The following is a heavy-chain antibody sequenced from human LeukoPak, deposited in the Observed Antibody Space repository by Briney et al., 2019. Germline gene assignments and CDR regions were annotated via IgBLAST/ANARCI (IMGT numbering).Heavy chain of an antibody. J-gene: IGHJ6*02. CDR2: IIPLLGIA. CDR1: GGTFSSFA. V-gene: IGHV1-69*04. CDR3: ARGLGDATNNGMDV. Sequence: SVKVSCKASGGTFSSFAIIWVRQATGQGLEWMGRIIPLLGIANSAQRFQGRVTITADKSTSTAYMELSSLRSKDTAVYYCARGLGDATNNGMDVWGQGTTVTVSS. D-gene: IGHD1-1*01.